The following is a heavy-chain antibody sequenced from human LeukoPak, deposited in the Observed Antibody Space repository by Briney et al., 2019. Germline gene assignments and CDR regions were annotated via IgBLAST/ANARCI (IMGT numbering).Heavy chain of an antibody. J-gene: IGHJ4*02. CDR1: GFTFSGSA. D-gene: IGHD3-10*01. V-gene: IGHV3-73*01. Sequence: GGSLRLSCAASGFTFSGSAMHWVRQASGKGLEWVGRIRSKANSYATAYAASVKGRFTISRDDSKNTAYLQMNSLKTEDTAVYYCTRPGADGSGEYWGQGTLVTVSS. CDR2: IRSKANSYAT. CDR3: TRPGADGSGEY.